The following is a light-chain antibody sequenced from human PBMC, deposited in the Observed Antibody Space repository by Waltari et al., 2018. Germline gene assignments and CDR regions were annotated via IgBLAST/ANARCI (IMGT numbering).Light chain of an antibody. CDR2: NNN. J-gene: IGLJ3*02. Sequence: VLIQPPPASGTPGQRVTISCSESTSNIGGNTVNGYQQFPGAAPKVFIYNNNQRPSGVPVRFSGSKSGTSASLAISGLQSEDEANYYCAAWDDSVNAWLFGGGAKLTVL. CDR1: TSNIGGNT. V-gene: IGLV1-44*01. CDR3: AAWDDSVNAWL.